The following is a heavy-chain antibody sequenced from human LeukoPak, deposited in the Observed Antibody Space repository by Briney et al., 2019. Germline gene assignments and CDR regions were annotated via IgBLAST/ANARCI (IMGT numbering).Heavy chain of an antibody. D-gene: IGHD6-6*01. CDR3: AKGQQFETRLDH. Sequence: GGSLRLSCAASGFTFNNFAMTWVRQASGKGPEWVSGISGYGTFYADSVKGRFTISRDNSKNTLYLQMNSLRAEDTAVYYCAKGQQFETRLDHWGQGTLVTVSS. CDR2: ISGYGT. J-gene: IGHJ4*02. CDR1: GFTFNNFA. V-gene: IGHV3-23*01.